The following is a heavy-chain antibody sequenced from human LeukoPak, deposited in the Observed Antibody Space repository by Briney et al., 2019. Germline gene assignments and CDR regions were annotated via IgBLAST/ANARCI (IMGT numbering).Heavy chain of an antibody. CDR1: GYTFTSYD. J-gene: IGHJ6*03. V-gene: IGHV1-8*01. D-gene: IGHD6-19*01. CDR2: VNPNSGNT. Sequence: ASVKVSCKASGYTFTSYDINWVRQATGQGLEWMGWVNPNSGNTGYAQKFQGRVTMTRNTSISTAYMELSSLRSEDTAVYYCARAPSGWQYYYYYYMDVWGKGTTVTVSS. CDR3: ARAPSGWQYYYYYYMDV.